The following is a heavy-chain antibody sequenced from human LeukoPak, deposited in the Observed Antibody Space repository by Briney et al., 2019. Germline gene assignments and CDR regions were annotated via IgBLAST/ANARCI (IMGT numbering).Heavy chain of an antibody. D-gene: IGHD3-22*01. CDR3: ARGQYYYDSSGYHDAFDI. CDR2: INPSGGST. Sequence: GASVKVSCKASGYTFTIYYMHWVRQAPGQGLEWMGIINPSGGSTSYAQKFQGRVTMTRDTSTSTVYMELSSLRSEDTAVYYCARGQYYYDSSGYHDAFDIWGQGTMVTVSS. J-gene: IGHJ3*02. CDR1: GYTFTIYY. V-gene: IGHV1-46*01.